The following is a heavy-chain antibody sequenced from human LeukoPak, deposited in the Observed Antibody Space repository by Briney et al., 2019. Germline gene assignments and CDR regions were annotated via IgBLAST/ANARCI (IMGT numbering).Heavy chain of an antibody. CDR2: ISAYNGNT. CDR1: GYTFTSYG. CDR3: ARDEYYDFWSGYSNY. Sequence: GASVKVSCKASGYTFTSYGISWVRQAPGQGLEWMGWISAYNGNTNYAQTLQGRVTMPTDTSTSTAYMELRSLRSDDTAVYYCARDEYYDFWSGYSNYWGQGTLVTVSS. J-gene: IGHJ4*02. V-gene: IGHV1-18*01. D-gene: IGHD3-3*01.